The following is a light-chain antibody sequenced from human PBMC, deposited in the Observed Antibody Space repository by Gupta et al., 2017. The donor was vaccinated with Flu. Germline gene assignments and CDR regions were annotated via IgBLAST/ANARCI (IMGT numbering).Light chain of an antibody. V-gene: IGKV2-28*01. Sequence: DIVMTQSPLSLPVTPGEPASISCRSSQSLLHSNGYNYLDWYLQKPGQSPQLLIYLGSNRASGVPDRFSGSGSGTDFTLKFSRVEAEDVGVYYCMQALQTPLFGQGTKLEIK. CDR3: MQALQTPL. CDR2: LGS. CDR1: QSLLHSNGYNY. J-gene: IGKJ2*01.